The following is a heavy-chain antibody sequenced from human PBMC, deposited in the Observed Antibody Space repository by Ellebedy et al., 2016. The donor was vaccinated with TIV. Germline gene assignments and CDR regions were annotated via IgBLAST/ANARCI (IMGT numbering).Heavy chain of an antibody. CDR3: ARGGGDRPHALDV. CDR1: GGSISNSDYY. D-gene: IGHD3-10*01. V-gene: IGHV4-39*07. J-gene: IGHJ3*01. CDR2: IYYSGSA. Sequence: MPSETLSLTCTVSGGSISNSDYYWNWIRQPPGKGLEWIGSIYYSGSAYYNPSLKSRVTVSVDTSKNQFSLNLSSVTAADTAVYYCARGGGDRPHALDVWGQGTMVTVSS.